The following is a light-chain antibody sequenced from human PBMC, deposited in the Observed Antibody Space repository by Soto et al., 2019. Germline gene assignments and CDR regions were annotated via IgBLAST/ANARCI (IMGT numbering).Light chain of an antibody. CDR2: RDS. Sequence: YELTQPLSVSVALGQTARITCGGNNIGSKNVHWYHQKPAQAPVLVIYRDSNQPSGIPERFSGSNSGNTATLNISRDQAGDEADYYCEVWDSSTARVFGGGTKVTVL. CDR1: NIGSKN. J-gene: IGLJ3*02. V-gene: IGLV3-9*01. CDR3: EVWDSSTARV.